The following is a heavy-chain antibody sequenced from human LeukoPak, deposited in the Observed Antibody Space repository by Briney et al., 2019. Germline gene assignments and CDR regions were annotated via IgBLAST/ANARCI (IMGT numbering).Heavy chain of an antibody. V-gene: IGHV1-2*02. D-gene: IGHD6-13*01. CDR2: INPNSGGT. J-gene: IGHJ6*03. CDR3: AREGSSSKMRYYYYYYMDV. CDR1: GYTFTGYY. Sequence: ASVTVSCKASGYTFTGYYMHWVRQAPGQGLEWMGWINPNSGGTNYAQKFQGRVTMTRDTSISTAYMELSRLRSDDTAVYYCAREGSSSKMRYYYYYYMDVWGKGTTVTVSS.